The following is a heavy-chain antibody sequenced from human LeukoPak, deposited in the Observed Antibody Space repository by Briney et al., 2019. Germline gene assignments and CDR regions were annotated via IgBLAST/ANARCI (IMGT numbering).Heavy chain of an antibody. J-gene: IGHJ4*02. CDR2: TLYGGSN. V-gene: IGHV4-59*12. Sequence: SETLSLTCSVSSGSIDNEHWCWVRQPPGKGLEWIGHTLYGGSNKFNPSLKSRVTISVDRSKNRFSLTLISVTAADTAVYYCVSLLFGGAGRGNWGQGSLVTVSS. CDR3: VSLLFGGAGRGN. CDR1: SGSIDNEH. D-gene: IGHD3-3*01.